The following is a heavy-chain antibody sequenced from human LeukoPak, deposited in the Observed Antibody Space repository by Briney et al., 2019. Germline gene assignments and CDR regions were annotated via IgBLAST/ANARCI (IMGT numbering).Heavy chain of an antibody. Sequence: GASVKVSCKASGYTFTSYYMHWVRQAPGEGLEWMGIINPSGGSTSYAQKFQGRVTMTRDMSTSTVYMELSSLRSEDTAVYYCARVVAEVVGVPGAIGFGWLRRDYYYMDVWGKGTTVTVSS. CDR3: ARVVAEVVGVPGAIGFGWLRRDYYYMDV. J-gene: IGHJ6*03. D-gene: IGHD2-2*02. CDR2: INPSGGST. CDR1: GYTFTSYY. V-gene: IGHV1-46*01.